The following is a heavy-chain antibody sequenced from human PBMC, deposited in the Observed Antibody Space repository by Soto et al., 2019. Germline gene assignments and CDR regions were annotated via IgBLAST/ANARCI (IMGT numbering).Heavy chain of an antibody. Sequence: SETLSLTCTVSGGSISSSSYYWGWIRQPPGKGLEWIGSIYYSGSTYYNPSLKSRVTISVDTSKNQFSLKLSSVTAADTAVYYCARLGDILIPIPIDYWGQGTLVTVSS. D-gene: IGHD3-9*01. V-gene: IGHV4-39*01. CDR3: ARLGDILIPIPIDY. J-gene: IGHJ4*02. CDR1: GGSISSSSYY. CDR2: IYYSGST.